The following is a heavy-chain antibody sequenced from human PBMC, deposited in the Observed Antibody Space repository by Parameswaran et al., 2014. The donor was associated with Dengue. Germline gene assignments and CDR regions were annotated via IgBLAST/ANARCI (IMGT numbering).Heavy chain of an antibody. D-gene: IGHD4-17*01. CDR2: IFWDDEK. CDR3: AHRENFGEYVFDV. V-gene: IGHV2-5*02. Sequence: WIRQPPGKALEWLALIFWDDEKRYSPSLRTRVTITKDNSKNQVVLTMTNVDPVDTAMYYCAHRENFGEYVFDVWGQGTMVTVSS. J-gene: IGHJ3*01.